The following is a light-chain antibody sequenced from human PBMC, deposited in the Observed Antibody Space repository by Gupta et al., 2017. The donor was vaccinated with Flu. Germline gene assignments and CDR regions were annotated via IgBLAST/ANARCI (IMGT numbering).Light chain of an antibody. CDR3: QQYNSYSET. V-gene: IGKV1-5*03. J-gene: IGKJ1*01. Sequence: SVGDRVTITCRASQSISSWLAWYQQKPGKAPKLLIYKASSLESGVPSRFSGSGSGTEFTLTISSLQPDDFATYYCQQYNSYSETFGQGTKVEIK. CDR2: KAS. CDR1: QSISSW.